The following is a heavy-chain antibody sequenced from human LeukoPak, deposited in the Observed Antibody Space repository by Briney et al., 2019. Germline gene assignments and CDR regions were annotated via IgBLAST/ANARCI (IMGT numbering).Heavy chain of an antibody. CDR3: ARASEAVADSFDY. J-gene: IGHJ4*02. D-gene: IGHD6-19*01. Sequence: GGSLRLSCAASGFTFSSYAMHWVRQAPGKGLEWVAVISYDGSNKYYADSVKGRFTISRDNSKNTLYLQMNSLRAEDTAVYYCARASEAVADSFDYWGQGTLVTVSS. V-gene: IGHV3-30*04. CDR1: GFTFSSYA. CDR2: ISYDGSNK.